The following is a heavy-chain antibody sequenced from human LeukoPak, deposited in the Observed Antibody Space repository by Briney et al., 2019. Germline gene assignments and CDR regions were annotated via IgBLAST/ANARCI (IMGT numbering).Heavy chain of an antibody. J-gene: IGHJ4*02. CDR3: ARSFPNVDIVATIVDYFDY. CDR1: GYTFTNFG. Sequence: ASVKVSCKASGYTFTNFGISWVRQAPGQGLEWMGGIIPIFGTANYAQKFQGRVTITADESTSTAYMELSSLRSEDTAVYYCARSFPNVDIVATIVDYFDYRGQGTLVTVSS. V-gene: IGHV1-69*13. CDR2: IIPIFGTA. D-gene: IGHD5-12*01.